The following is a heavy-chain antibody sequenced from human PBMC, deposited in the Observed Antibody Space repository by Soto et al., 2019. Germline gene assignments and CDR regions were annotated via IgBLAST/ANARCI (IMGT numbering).Heavy chain of an antibody. CDR3: ARDLVVAGTKSFDY. J-gene: IGHJ4*02. Sequence: PGGSLRLSCAASGFSFSTYGMHWVRQAPGKGLEWVAFISNDGSNKYYADSVKGRFTISRDNSKNTLYLQMNSLRAEDTAVYYCARDLVVAGTKSFDYRGQGTLVTVSS. CDR1: GFSFSTYG. CDR2: ISNDGSNK. D-gene: IGHD6-19*01. V-gene: IGHV3-30*03.